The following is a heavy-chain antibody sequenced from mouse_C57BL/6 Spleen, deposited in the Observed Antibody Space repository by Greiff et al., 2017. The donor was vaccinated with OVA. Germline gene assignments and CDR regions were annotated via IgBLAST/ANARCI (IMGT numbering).Heavy chain of an antibody. Sequence: QVQLQQPGAELVKPGASVKLSCKASGYTFTNYWMHWVKQRPGQGLEWIGMIHPNSGSTNYNEKFQGKATLTADKSSSTAYMQLSSLTSKDSAVYACAKGYGRMFDFDYWGQGTTLTVSS. CDR2: IHPNSGST. CDR1: GYTFTNYW. J-gene: IGHJ2*01. D-gene: IGHD1-1*01. CDR3: AKGYGRMFDFDY. V-gene: IGHV1-64*01.